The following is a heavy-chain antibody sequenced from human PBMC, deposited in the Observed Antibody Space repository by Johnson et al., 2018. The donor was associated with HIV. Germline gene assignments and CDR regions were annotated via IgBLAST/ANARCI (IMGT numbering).Heavy chain of an antibody. CDR3: PVDTEAFDI. Sequence: VQLVESGGGVVQPGRSLRLSCAASGFTFSSYAMHWVRQAPAKGLEWVSYISSSGSTIYYADSVKGRFTISRDNAKNSLYLQMNSLRAEDTAVYYCPVDTEAFDIWGQGTMVTVSS. J-gene: IGHJ3*02. CDR2: ISSSGSTI. D-gene: IGHD1-14*01. CDR1: GFTFSSYA. V-gene: IGHV3-48*03.